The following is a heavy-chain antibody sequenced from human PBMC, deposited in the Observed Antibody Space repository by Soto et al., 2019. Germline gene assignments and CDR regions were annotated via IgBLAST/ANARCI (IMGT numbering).Heavy chain of an antibody. CDR2: IYYSGST. V-gene: IGHV4-59*01. CDR1: GGSISSYC. Sequence: SETLSLTCTVSGGSISSYCWSWIRQPPGKRLEWIGYIYYSGSTNYNPSLKSRVTISVDTSTNRFSLKLSSVTAADTAVYYCARDKQVAYDYWRQGTLVAVSS. J-gene: IGHJ4*02. CDR3: ARDKQVAYDY. D-gene: IGHD2-21*01.